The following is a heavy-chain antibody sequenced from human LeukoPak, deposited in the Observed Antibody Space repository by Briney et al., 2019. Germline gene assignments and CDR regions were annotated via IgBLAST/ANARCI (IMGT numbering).Heavy chain of an antibody. CDR3: ARGADYYDSSGYYYGSMDV. CDR2: IYYSGST. V-gene: IGHV4-39*07. CDR1: GGSITTSDNY. D-gene: IGHD3-22*01. J-gene: IGHJ6*03. Sequence: PSETLSLTCIVSGGSITTSDNYWGWIRQPPGTGLEWIGSIYYSGSTYYNPSLKSRVTISVDTSKNQFSLKLSSVTAADTAVYYCARGADYYDSSGYYYGSMDVWGKGTTVTVSS.